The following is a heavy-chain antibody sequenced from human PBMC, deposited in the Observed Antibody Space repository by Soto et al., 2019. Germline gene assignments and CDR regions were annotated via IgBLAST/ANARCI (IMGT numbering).Heavy chain of an antibody. D-gene: IGHD2-2*03. CDR2: ISYDGSNK. CDR1: GFTFSSYG. CDR3: AKDTAPLDIVVVPAAILDY. Sequence: QVQLVESGGGVVQPGRSLRLSCAASGFTFSSYGMHWVRQAPGKGLEWVAVISYDGSNKYYADSVKGRFTISRDNSKNTLYLQMNSLRAEDTAVYYCAKDTAPLDIVVVPAAILDYWGQGTLVTVSS. V-gene: IGHV3-30*18. J-gene: IGHJ4*02.